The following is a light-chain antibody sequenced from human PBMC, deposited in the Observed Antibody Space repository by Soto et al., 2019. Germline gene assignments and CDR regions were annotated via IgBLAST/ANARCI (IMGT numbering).Light chain of an antibody. V-gene: IGLV3-21*04. CDR3: QVWDSSNDHVI. CDR2: YNT. J-gene: IGLJ2*01. CDR1: NIGSKG. Sequence: SYELTQPPSVSVAPGKTARITWGGNNIGSKGVHWYQQKPGQAPVLVIYYNTDRPSGIPERFSGSNSGNTATLTISRVEAGDEADYYCQVWDSSNDHVIFGGGTKVTVL.